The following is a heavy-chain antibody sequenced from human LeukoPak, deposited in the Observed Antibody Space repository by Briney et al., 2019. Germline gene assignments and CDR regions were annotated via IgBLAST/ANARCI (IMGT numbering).Heavy chain of an antibody. V-gene: IGHV4-30-4*01. CDR1: GGSISSGDYY. Sequence: PSQTLSLTCTVSGGSISSGDYYWSWIRQPPGKGLEWIGYIYYSGSTYYNPSLRSRVTISVDTSKNQSSLKLSSVTAADTAVYYCARSDGEYYYGMDVWGQGTTVTVSS. D-gene: IGHD3-10*01. CDR2: IYYSGST. CDR3: ARSDGEYYYGMDV. J-gene: IGHJ6*02.